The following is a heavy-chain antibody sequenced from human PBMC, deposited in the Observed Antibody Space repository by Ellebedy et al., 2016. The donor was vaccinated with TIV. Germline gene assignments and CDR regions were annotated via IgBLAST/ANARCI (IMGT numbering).Heavy chain of an antibody. CDR2: ISSTSSYI. V-gene: IGHV3-21*01. D-gene: IGHD1-26*01. Sequence: GGSLRLSXAASGFTFSLYNMNWVRQAPGKGLEWVSSISSTSSYIYYADSVKGRFTISRDNAKSSLYLHMKSLRVEDTAIYYCARGGGTTRWDYWGQGILVTVAS. CDR3: ARGGGTTRWDY. CDR1: GFTFSLYN. J-gene: IGHJ4*02.